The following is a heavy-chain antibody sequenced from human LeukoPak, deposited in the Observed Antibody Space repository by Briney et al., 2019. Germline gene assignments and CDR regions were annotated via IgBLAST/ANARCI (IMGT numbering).Heavy chain of an antibody. V-gene: IGHV3-7*03. Sequence: PGGSLRLSCAASGFTFSGHSMTWVRQAPGKGLEWVANINLDGSERFYVDFVKGRFTISRDNAKNTLYLQMNSLRAEDTAVYFCAKRGVVIRVILVGFHKEAYYFDSWGQGALVTVSS. CDR2: INLDGSER. CDR1: GFTFSGHS. J-gene: IGHJ4*02. CDR3: AKRGVVIRVILVGFHKEAYYFDS. D-gene: IGHD3-10*01.